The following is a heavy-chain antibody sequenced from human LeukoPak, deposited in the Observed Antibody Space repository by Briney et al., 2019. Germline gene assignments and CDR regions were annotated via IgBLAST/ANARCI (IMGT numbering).Heavy chain of an antibody. J-gene: IGHJ5*02. V-gene: IGHV1-46*01. D-gene: IGHD6-6*01. Sequence: ASVKVSCKASGYTFTSYYMHWVRQAPGQGLEWMGIINPSGGSTSYAQKFQGRVTMTRDMSTITVYMELSSLRSEDTAVYYCARDRERYSSSSGVPTWFDPWGQGTLVTVSS. CDR1: GYTFTSYY. CDR3: ARDRERYSSSSGVPTWFDP. CDR2: INPSGGST.